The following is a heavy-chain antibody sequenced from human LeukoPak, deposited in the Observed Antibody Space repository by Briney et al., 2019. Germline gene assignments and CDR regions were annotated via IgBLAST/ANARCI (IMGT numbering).Heavy chain of an antibody. CDR2: IIPIFDTP. CDR3: ANPGMVRGVIGY. CDR1: GGTFGNYA. V-gene: IGHV1-69*06. J-gene: IGHJ4*02. D-gene: IGHD3-10*01. Sequence: GASVKVSCKASGGTFGNYAISWVRQAPGQGLEWMGGIIPIFDTPNYAQKFQGRVTITAVKSTSTAYMELSSLRPEDTAVYYCANPGMVRGVIGYWGQGTLVTVSS.